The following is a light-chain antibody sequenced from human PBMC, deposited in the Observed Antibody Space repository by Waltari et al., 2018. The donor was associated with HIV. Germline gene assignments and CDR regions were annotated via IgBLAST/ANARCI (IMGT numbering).Light chain of an antibody. CDR1: TSNIGTHY. CDR3: ATWDSSSLTGV. CDR2: DTG. J-gene: IGLJ3*02. Sequence: QSVLTQVPSVSAAPRQKVTISCSGNTSNIGTHYVSWYRQLPGNAPKLLIFDTGQRPPVVPVWFSGAKSGTSAILAITGLQTGDDADYYCATWDSSSLTGVFGGGTRLTVL. V-gene: IGLV1-51*01.